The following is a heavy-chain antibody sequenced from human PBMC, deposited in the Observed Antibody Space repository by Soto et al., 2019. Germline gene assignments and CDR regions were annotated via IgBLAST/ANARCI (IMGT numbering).Heavy chain of an antibody. Sequence: AAKLGNAKHSLAQACTFCGFPHSNSKVGVGWIRQPPGKALEWLALIYWDDDKRYSPSLKSRLTISKDTSKSQVVLTMTNMEPVDTATYYCARMGDYYYGSGTFYYYYGMDVWGQGTTVTVSS. CDR2: IYWDDDK. V-gene: IGHV2-5*02. D-gene: IGHD3-10*01. CDR3: ARMGDYYYGSGTFYYYYGMDV. CDR1: GFPHSNSKVG. J-gene: IGHJ6*02.